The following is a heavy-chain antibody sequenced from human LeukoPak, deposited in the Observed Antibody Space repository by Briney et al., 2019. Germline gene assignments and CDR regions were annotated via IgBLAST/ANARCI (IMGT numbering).Heavy chain of an antibody. CDR3: ARQNYHDSSGYLYYFDY. Sequence: GESLKISCNGSGYSFTSYWIGWVRQMPGKSLEWMGIIYPGDSDTRYSPSFQGQVTISADKSISTAYLQWSSLKASDTAMYYCARQNYHDSSGYLYYFDYWGQGTLVTVSS. V-gene: IGHV5-51*01. CDR2: IYPGDSDT. D-gene: IGHD3-22*01. J-gene: IGHJ4*02. CDR1: GYSFTSYW.